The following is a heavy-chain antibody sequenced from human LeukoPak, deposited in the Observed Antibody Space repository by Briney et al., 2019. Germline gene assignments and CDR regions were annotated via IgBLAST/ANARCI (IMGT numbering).Heavy chain of an antibody. V-gene: IGHV3-48*03. CDR2: ISSSGSTI. CDR1: GFTFSIE. D-gene: IGHD4-17*01. CDR3: ARGVNGYGDYSYYYYMDV. Sequence: GGSLRLSCAASGFTFSIEMNWVRQTPGKGLEWVSYISSSGSTIHYADSVKGRFTISRDNAKNSLYLQMNSLRAEDTALYYCARGVNGYGDYSYYYYMDVWGKGTTVTVSS. J-gene: IGHJ6*03.